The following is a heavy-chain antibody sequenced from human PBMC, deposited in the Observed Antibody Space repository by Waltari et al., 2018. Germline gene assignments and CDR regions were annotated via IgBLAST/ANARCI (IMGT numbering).Heavy chain of an antibody. V-gene: IGHV4-4*02. CDR1: GDSVTSSYL. Sequence: QLQLQESSPGLVKPSGPLSLTCAVSGDSVTSSYLWNWVRQPPGKGLEWIGQVHGSGRTNYNPSFASRVTVSLDTSNNQVSLKVTSATAADTAVYYCARDRGRGLYLDSWGPGTLVTVSP. D-gene: IGHD2-15*01. CDR2: VHGSGRT. CDR3: ARDRGRGLYLDS. J-gene: IGHJ4*02.